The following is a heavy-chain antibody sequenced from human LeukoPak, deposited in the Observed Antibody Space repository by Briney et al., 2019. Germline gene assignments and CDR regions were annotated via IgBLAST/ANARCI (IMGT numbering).Heavy chain of an antibody. D-gene: IGHD2-21*02. V-gene: IGHV1-2*02. J-gene: IGHJ4*02. CDR3: ARAYCGGDCHQGPDY. Sequence: ASVKVSCKASGYTFTGYYMHWVRQAPGQGLEWMGWINPNSGGTNYAQKFQGRVTMTRDTSISTAYMELSRLRSDDTAVYFCARAYCGGDCHQGPDYWGQGTLVIVSS. CDR1: GYTFTGYY. CDR2: INPNSGGT.